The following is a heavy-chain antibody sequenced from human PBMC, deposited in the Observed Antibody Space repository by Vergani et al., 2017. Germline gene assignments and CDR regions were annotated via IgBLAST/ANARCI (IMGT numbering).Heavy chain of an antibody. CDR2: IIPILGIA. J-gene: IGHJ6*02. D-gene: IGHD2-15*01. CDR3: ARVASGYYYYCMDV. V-gene: IGHV1-69*02. CDR1: GGTFSSYT. Sequence: QVQLVQSGAEVKKPGSSVKVSCKASGGTFSSYTISWVRQAPGQGLEWMGRIIPILGIANYAQKFQGRVKLTADKSTSTAYMELSSLRSEDTAVYYCARVASGYYYYCMDVWGQGTTVTVSS.